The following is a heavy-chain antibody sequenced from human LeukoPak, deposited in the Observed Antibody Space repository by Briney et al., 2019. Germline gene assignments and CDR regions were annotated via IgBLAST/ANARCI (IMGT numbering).Heavy chain of an antibody. J-gene: IGHJ4*02. CDR3: ARQGYSYGFDY. Sequence: GESLKISCKGSGYSFNTYWIAWVRQMPGKGLEVMGIVYPGDSDTRYSPSFQGQVTISVDKSISTAYLQWSSLKASDTAMYYCARQGYSYGFDYWGQGTLVTVSS. V-gene: IGHV5-51*01. D-gene: IGHD5-18*01. CDR1: GYSFNTYW. CDR2: VYPGDSDT.